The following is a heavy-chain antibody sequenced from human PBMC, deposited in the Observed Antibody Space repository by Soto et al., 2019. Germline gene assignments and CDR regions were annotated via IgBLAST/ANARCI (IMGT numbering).Heavy chain of an antibody. J-gene: IGHJ4*02. D-gene: IGHD1-7*01. V-gene: IGHV4-4*07. CDR1: SGSINSFY. CDR3: ARDRIIGTSYSDY. Sequence: LSLTCTVSSGSINSFYWSWIRQPAGKGLEWIGRIHSSGTTNYSPSLKSRVTMSVDTSRNQFSLKLTSVTAADTAVYYCARDRIIGTSYSDYWGQGVLVTVSS. CDR2: IHSSGTT.